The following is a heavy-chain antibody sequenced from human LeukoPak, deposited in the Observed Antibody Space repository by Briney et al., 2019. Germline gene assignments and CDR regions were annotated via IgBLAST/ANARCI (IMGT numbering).Heavy chain of an antibody. D-gene: IGHD1-1*01. Sequence: ASVNVSCNGSGYTFTGYYIHWVRQAPGQGLEWMGWINPNSGGTNYAQKFQGRVTMTRDTSISTAYMELSRLRSDDTAVYYCARHHRPWNPVNYWGKGTRVTFSS. CDR1: GYTFTGYY. V-gene: IGHV1-2*02. J-gene: IGHJ4*01. CDR2: INPNSGGT. CDR3: ARHHRPWNPVNY.